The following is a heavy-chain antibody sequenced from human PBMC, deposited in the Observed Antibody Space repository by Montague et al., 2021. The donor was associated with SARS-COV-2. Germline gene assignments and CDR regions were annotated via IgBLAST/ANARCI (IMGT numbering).Heavy chain of an antibody. CDR1: GGSISGFY. D-gene: IGHD2-8*01. V-gene: IGHV4-59*01. CDR2: IYYSGST. CDR3: ARLLRSCTNGVCRTYYYYALDV. Sequence: SETLSLTCTVSGGSISGFYWSWIRQPPGEGLEWIGYIYYSGSTKYNPSLESRVAVSADRSKNQVSLKLTSVTAADTAVYYCARLLRSCTNGVCRTYYYYALDVWGQGTTVTVS. J-gene: IGHJ6*02.